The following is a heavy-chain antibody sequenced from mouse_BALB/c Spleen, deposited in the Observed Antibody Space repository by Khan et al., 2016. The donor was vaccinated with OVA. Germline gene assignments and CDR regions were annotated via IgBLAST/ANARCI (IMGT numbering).Heavy chain of an antibody. CDR3: ARVGYGGFAY. D-gene: IGHD2-14*01. J-gene: IGHJ3*01. CDR1: GYTFTSYD. V-gene: IGHV1S56*01. CDR2: MFPGDGST. Sequence: QVQLQQSGAELVTPGASVKLSCKASGYTFTSYDINWVRQRPEQGLEWIGWMFPGDGSTKYNENFKGKATLTTDKSSSTAYMQLSRLTSEDSGAYCCARVGYGGFAYWGQGTLGTVSA.